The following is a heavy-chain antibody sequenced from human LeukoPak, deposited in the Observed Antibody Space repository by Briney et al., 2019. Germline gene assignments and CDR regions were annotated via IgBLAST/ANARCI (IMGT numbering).Heavy chain of an antibody. CDR1: GFTLSSYE. Sequence: QPGGSLRLSCAASGFTLSSYEMNWVRQAPGKGLEWVSYISSSGSTIYYADSVKGRFTISRDNAKNSLYLQMNSLRAEDTAVYYCARDLQQWLVYFDYWGQGTLVTVSS. D-gene: IGHD6-19*01. CDR2: ISSSGSTI. CDR3: ARDLQQWLVYFDY. V-gene: IGHV3-48*03. J-gene: IGHJ4*02.